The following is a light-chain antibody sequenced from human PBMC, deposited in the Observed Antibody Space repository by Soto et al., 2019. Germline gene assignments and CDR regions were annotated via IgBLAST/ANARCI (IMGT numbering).Light chain of an antibody. V-gene: IGKV3-20*01. CDR2: DAS. J-gene: IGKJ2*01. CDR1: QSVSSSY. CDR3: QQYGSSPRT. Sequence: EMVLTQSPGILSLSPGERATLSCRASQSVSSSYLAWYQHKPGQAPRLLIYDASSRATGIPDRFSGSGSGTDFTLTSTRLEPEDFEVYYCQQYGSSPRTFGQGTKLEIK.